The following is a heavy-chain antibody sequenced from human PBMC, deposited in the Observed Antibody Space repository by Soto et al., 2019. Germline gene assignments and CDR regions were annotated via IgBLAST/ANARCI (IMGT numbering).Heavy chain of an antibody. J-gene: IGHJ4*02. CDR2: IYYSGST. Sequence: QLQLQESGPGLVKPSETLSLTCTVSGGSISSSSYYWGWIRQPPGKGLEWIGSIYYSGSTYYNPSLKSRVTISVDTSKNQFSLKLSSVTAADTAVYYCARHDDTYAPGGAVTPGFDYWGQGTLVTVSS. D-gene: IGHD2-2*01. V-gene: IGHV4-39*01. CDR3: ARHDDTYAPGGAVTPGFDY. CDR1: GGSISSSSYY.